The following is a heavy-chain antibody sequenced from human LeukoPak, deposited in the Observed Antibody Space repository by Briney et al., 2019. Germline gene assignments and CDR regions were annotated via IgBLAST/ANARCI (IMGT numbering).Heavy chain of an antibody. CDR1: GFTFSSYS. J-gene: IGHJ4*02. CDR2: ISGSGGGT. V-gene: IGHV3-23*01. CDR3: ARDFRFHDDY. Sequence: GGSLRLSCAASGFTFSSYSMNWVRQAPGKGLEWVSSISGSGGGTYYADSVKGRFTISRDNSKNTLYLQMNSLRVEDTAVYYCARDFRFHDDYWGQGTLVTVSS.